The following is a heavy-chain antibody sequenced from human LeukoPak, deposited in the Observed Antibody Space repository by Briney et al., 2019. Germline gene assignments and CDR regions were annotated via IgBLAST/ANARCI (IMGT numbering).Heavy chain of an antibody. J-gene: IGHJ4*02. V-gene: IGHV3-21*01. CDR1: GFTFSSYS. CDR3: ARDGPVVVPAASTSEYYFDY. CDR2: ISSSSSYI. D-gene: IGHD2-2*01. Sequence: GGSLRLSCAASGFTFSSYSMNWVRQAPGKGLEWVSSISSSSSYIYYADSVKGRFTISRDNAKNSLYLQMNSLRAEDTAVYYCARDGPVVVPAASTSEYYFDYWGQGTLATVSS.